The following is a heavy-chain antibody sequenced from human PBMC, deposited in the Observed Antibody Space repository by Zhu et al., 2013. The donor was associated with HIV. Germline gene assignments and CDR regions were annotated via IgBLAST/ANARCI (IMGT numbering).Heavy chain of an antibody. J-gene: IGHJ6*02. CDR3: AREGRWELPAGYYYYGMDV. CDR2: INAGNGNT. D-gene: IGHD1-26*01. V-gene: IGHV1-3*01. CDR1: GYTFTSYA. Sequence: QVQLVQSGAEVKKPGASVKVSCKASGYTFTSYAMHWVRQAPGQRLEWMGWINAGNGNTKYSQKFQGRVTITRDTSASTAYMELSSLRSEDTAVYYCAREGRWELPAGYYYYGMDVWGQGTTVTVSS.